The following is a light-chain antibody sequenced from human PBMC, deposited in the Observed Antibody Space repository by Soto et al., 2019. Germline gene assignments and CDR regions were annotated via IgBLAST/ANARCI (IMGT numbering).Light chain of an antibody. J-gene: IGLJ1*01. CDR3: SSYAGSHYV. Sequence: QSALTQPASVSGSPGQSITISCTGTSSDVGGYNYVSWYQQHPGKAPKLMIYEVSNRPSGVSNRFSGSKSGNTASLTISGLQAEDEADYYCSSYAGSHYVFGTGTKLTVL. CDR2: EVS. V-gene: IGLV2-14*01. CDR1: SSDVGGYNY.